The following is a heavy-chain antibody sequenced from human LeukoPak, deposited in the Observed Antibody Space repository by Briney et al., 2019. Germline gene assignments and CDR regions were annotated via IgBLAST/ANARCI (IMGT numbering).Heavy chain of an antibody. Sequence: GGSLRLSCAASGFTFSSYSMNWVRQAPGKGLEWVSSISSSSSYIYYADSEKGRFTISRDNAKNSLYLQMNSLRAEDTAVYYCARVWGCSSTSCYDAFDIWGQGTMVTVSS. CDR2: ISSSSSYI. V-gene: IGHV3-21*01. CDR3: ARVWGCSSTSCYDAFDI. J-gene: IGHJ3*02. CDR1: GFTFSSYS. D-gene: IGHD2-2*01.